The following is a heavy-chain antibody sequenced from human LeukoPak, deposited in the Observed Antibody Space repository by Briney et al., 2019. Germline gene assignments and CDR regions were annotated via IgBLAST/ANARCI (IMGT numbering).Heavy chain of an antibody. J-gene: IGHJ6*02. CDR2: INSDGSST. V-gene: IGHV3-74*01. Sequence: PGGSLRLSCAASGFTFSSYAMSWVRQAPGKGLVWVSRINSDGSSTSYADSVKGRFTISRDNAKNTLYLQMNSLRAEDTAVYYCARADIVVVPAAIGLADYYGMDVWGQGTTVTVSS. CDR3: ARADIVVVPAAIGLADYYGMDV. CDR1: GFTFSSYA. D-gene: IGHD2-2*01.